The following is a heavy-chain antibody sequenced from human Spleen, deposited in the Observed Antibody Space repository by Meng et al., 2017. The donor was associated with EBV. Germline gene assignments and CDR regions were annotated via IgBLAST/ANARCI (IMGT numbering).Heavy chain of an antibody. CDR2: IYSSVNT. CDR3: ARMGSYRYIDY. V-gene: IGHV4-61*01. D-gene: IGHD3-16*02. J-gene: IGHJ4*02. CDR1: GGSVRGASYP. Sequence: QVQLQESGPGLVKPSETLSRHSTVSGGSVRGASYPWRWIRQPPGKGLEWIGNIYSSVNTGYNPILRNRATSSVDTSRNLFSLKLSSVTAADTAVYSCARMGSYRYIDYWGQGSLVTVSS.